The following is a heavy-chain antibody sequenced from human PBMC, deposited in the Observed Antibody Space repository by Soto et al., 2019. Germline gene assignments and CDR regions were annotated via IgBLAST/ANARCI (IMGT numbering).Heavy chain of an antibody. CDR3: ARDWSQWLVHEVDYGMDV. J-gene: IGHJ6*02. CDR2: ISGTAGTI. Sequence: PGGALRLSCEAPVITFRDHYMNWIRQAPGKGLEWISYISGTAGTIYYADSVKGRFTISRDNAKNSLFLQLTSLTAEDTAVYYCARDWSQWLVHEVDYGMDVWGQGTTVTVSS. V-gene: IGHV3-11*04. D-gene: IGHD6-19*01. CDR1: VITFRDHY.